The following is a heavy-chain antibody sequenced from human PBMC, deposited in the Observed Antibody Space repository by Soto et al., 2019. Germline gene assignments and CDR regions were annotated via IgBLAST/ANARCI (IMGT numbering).Heavy chain of an antibody. CDR2: IYSGGST. CDR3: ASLDIVLATERLDV. Sequence: PGGSLRLSCAASGFTVSSNYMSWVRQAPGKGLEWVSVIYSGGSTYYADSVKGRFTISRDNSKNTLYLQMNSLRAEDTAVYYCASLDIVLATERLDVGGQGTTVTVSS. D-gene: IGHD2-2*03. J-gene: IGHJ6*02. V-gene: IGHV3-53*01. CDR1: GFTVSSNY.